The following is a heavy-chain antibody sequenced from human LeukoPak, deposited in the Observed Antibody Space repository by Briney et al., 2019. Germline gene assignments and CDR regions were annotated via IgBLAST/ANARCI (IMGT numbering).Heavy chain of an antibody. Sequence: ASVKVSCKASGGTFSSYAISWVRQATGQGLEWMGWMNPNSGNTGYAQKFQGRVTMTRNTSISTAYMELSSLRSEDTAVYYCASKTVAVQGDDAFDIWGQGTMVTVSS. CDR2: MNPNSGNT. V-gene: IGHV1-8*02. J-gene: IGHJ3*02. CDR3: ASKTVAVQGDDAFDI. CDR1: GGTFSSYA. D-gene: IGHD6-19*01.